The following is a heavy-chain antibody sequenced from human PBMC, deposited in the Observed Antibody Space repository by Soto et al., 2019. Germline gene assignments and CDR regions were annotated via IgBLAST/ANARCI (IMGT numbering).Heavy chain of an antibody. Sequence: QLQVVQSGAELKKPGSSVKVSCKAAEHTFNNFGVAWVRQAPGQGLEWMGGVSPLSGTPKIAQIFQGRVTITADTSANTAYMELDRLTSEDTAVYYCARLFDFAILPPGYGLDVWGQGATVTVTS. CDR3: ARLFDFAILPPGYGLDV. CDR1: EHTFNNFG. J-gene: IGHJ6*02. V-gene: IGHV1-69*06. CDR2: VSPLSGTP. D-gene: IGHD3-3*01.